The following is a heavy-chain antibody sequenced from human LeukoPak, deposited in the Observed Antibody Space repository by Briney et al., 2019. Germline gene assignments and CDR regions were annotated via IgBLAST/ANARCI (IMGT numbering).Heavy chain of an antibody. V-gene: IGHV3-11*01. Sequence: GGSLRLSCAASGFTFSDYYMSWIRQAPGRGLEWVSFISKDGRTVSYADSVKGQFTISRDNSKNSLYLQMNSLTADDTAVYFCARVRGSYSSDYWGQGTLVTVSS. D-gene: IGHD5-12*01. CDR2: ISKDGRTV. J-gene: IGHJ4*02. CDR3: ARVRGSYSSDY. CDR1: GFTFSDYY.